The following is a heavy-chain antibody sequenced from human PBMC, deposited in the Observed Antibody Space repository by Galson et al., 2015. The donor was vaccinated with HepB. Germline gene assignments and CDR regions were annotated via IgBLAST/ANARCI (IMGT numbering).Heavy chain of an antibody. CDR2: ISSSSSYI. V-gene: IGHV3-21*01. D-gene: IGHD3-10*01. CDR3: ARDSQTGYYGSGSYSDY. CDR1: GFTFSSYS. J-gene: IGHJ4*02. Sequence: SLRLSCAASGFTFSSYSMNWVRQAPGEGLEWVSSISSSSSYIYYADSVKGRFTISRDNAKNSLYLQMNSLRAEDTAVYYCARDSQTGYYGSGSYSDYWGQGTLVTVSS.